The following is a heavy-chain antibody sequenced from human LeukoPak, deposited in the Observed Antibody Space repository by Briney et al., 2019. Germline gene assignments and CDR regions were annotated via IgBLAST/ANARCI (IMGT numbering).Heavy chain of an antibody. CDR3: AELGITMIGGV. Sequence: GGSLRLSCAASGFTFSSYSMNWVRQAPGKGLEWVSSISSSSSYIYYADSVKGRFTISRDNAKNSLYLQMNSLRAEDTAVYCCAELGITMIGGVWGKGTTVTISS. CDR1: GFTFSSYS. CDR2: ISSSSSYI. D-gene: IGHD3-10*02. V-gene: IGHV3-21*01. J-gene: IGHJ6*04.